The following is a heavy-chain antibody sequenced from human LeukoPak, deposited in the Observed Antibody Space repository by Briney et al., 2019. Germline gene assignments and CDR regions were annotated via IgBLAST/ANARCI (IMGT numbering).Heavy chain of an antibody. CDR2: INAGNGNT. J-gene: IGHJ4*02. V-gene: IGHV1-3*01. CDR1: GYTFTSYA. Sequence: GASVKVSCKASGYTFTSYAMHWVRQAPGQRLEWMGWINAGNGNTKYSQKFQGRVTITRDTSASTAHMELSSLRSEDTAVYYCARDTPKAGTTSRVDYWGQGTLVTVSS. D-gene: IGHD1-7*01. CDR3: ARDTPKAGTTSRVDY.